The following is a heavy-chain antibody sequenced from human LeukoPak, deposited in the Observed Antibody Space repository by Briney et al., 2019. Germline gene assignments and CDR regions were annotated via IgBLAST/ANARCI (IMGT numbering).Heavy chain of an antibody. J-gene: IGHJ3*01. Sequence: SETLSLTCAVSGVSISPYYWAWIRQPPGKGLEWIGYIHTSGSNNQYPSLKSRVTISVDNSKNHISLRLTSVTAADTAVYYCARLSAAVHLGAFDLWGQGTMVTVSS. CDR1: GVSISPYY. CDR3: ARLSAAVHLGAFDL. CDR2: IHTSGSN. V-gene: IGHV4-4*09. D-gene: IGHD3-3*01.